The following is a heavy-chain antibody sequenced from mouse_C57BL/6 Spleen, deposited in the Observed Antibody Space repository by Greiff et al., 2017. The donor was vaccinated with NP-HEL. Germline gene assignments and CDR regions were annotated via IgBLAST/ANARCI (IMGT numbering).Heavy chain of an antibody. CDR2: INPSSGYT. Sequence: VQLQQSGAELARPGASVTMSCKASGYTFTSYTMHWVKQRPGQGLEWIGYINPSSGYTKYNQKFKDKATLTADKSSSTAYMQLSSLTSEDSAVYYCARGDGYSLWGQGTTLTVSS. V-gene: IGHV1-4*01. D-gene: IGHD2-3*01. CDR3: ARGDGYSL. CDR1: GYTFTSYT. J-gene: IGHJ2*01.